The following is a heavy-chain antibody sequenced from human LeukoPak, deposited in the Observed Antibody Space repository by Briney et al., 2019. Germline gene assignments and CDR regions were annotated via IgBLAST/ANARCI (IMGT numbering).Heavy chain of an antibody. CDR1: GGSFSGYY. J-gene: IGHJ5*02. Sequence: PSETLSLTCAVYGGSFSGYYWSWIRQPPGKGLEWIGEINHSGSTNYNPSLKSRVTISVDTSKNQFSLKPSSVTAADTAVYYCARIRRLWFGESGWFDPWGQGTLVTVSS. CDR2: INHSGST. D-gene: IGHD3-10*01. V-gene: IGHV4-34*01. CDR3: ARIRRLWFGESGWFDP.